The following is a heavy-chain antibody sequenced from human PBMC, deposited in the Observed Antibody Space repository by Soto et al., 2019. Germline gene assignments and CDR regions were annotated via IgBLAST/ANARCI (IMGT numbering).Heavy chain of an antibody. J-gene: IGHJ4*02. Sequence: LSLTCAVNGGSFSGYYWNWIRQPPGKGLEWIGEINHSGSTNYNPSLKSRVTISIDTSKNQFSLNLNSVTAADTAVYYCARGHGYSSSWYYWGQGTLVTVSS. CDR1: GGSFSGYY. CDR2: INHSGST. D-gene: IGHD6-13*01. V-gene: IGHV4-34*01. CDR3: ARGHGYSSSWYY.